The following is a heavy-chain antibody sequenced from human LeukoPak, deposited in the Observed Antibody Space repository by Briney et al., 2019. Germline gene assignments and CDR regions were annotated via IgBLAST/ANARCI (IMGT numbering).Heavy chain of an antibody. V-gene: IGHV4-59*08. J-gene: IGHJ2*01. D-gene: IGHD4-17*01. CDR3: ARFSRGDYGDYEWYFDL. CDR1: GDSISSYY. Sequence: SETLSLTCTVSGDSISSYYWSWIRQPPGKGLEWIGYIYYSGSTNYNPSLKSRVTISVDTSKNQFSLKLSSVTAADTAVYYCARFSRGDYGDYEWYFDLWGRGTLVTVSS. CDR2: IYYSGST.